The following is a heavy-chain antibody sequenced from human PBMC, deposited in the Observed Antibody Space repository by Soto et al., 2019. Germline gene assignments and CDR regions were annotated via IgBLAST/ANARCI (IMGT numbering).Heavy chain of an antibody. CDR2: ISGFNDET. V-gene: IGHV1-18*01. CDR3: ARPGSYYPARNWFGP. CDR1: GYTFTSYG. J-gene: IGHJ5*02. Sequence: QVQLVQSGAEMKNPGASVKVSCKASGYTFTSYGISWVRQAPGQGLEWMGWISGFNDETNHAQKLQGRVTMTKDTSTSTAYMELGSLKSADTAVYYGARPGSYYPARNWFGPWGQGTLVTVSS. D-gene: IGHD3-10*01.